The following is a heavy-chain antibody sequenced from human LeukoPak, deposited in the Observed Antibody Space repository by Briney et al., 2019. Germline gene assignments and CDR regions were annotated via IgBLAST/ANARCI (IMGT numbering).Heavy chain of an antibody. CDR3: ASVDVFWKRGGFDP. V-gene: IGHV4-39*01. J-gene: IGHJ5*02. CDR1: GGSISSSSYY. D-gene: IGHD1-1*01. Sequence: SETLSLTCTVSGGSISSSSYYWGWIRQPPGKGLEWIGSIYYSGSTYYNPSLKSRVTISVDTSKNQFSLKLSSVTAADTAVYYCASVDVFWKRGGFDPWGQETLVTVSS. CDR2: IYYSGST.